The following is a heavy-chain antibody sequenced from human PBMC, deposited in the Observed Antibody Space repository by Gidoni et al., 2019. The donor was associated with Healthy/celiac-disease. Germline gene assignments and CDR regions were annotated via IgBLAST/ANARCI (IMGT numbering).Heavy chain of an antibody. J-gene: IGHJ5*02. D-gene: IGHD2-15*01. Sequence: QVQLVQSGAEVKKPGASVKVSCKASGYTFTGYSMHWVRQAPGQGLEWMGWINPNSGGTNYAQKFQGRVTMTRDTSISTAYMELSRLRSDDTAVYYCARVSHGYCSGGSCYSTFRWFDPWGQGTLVTVSS. CDR1: GYTFTGYS. V-gene: IGHV1-2*02. CDR2: INPNSGGT. CDR3: ARVSHGYCSGGSCYSTFRWFDP.